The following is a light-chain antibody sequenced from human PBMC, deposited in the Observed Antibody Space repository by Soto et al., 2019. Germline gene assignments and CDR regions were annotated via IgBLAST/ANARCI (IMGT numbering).Light chain of an antibody. CDR3: QQANSFPFT. CDR1: QIINKW. CDR2: AAS. V-gene: IGKV1-12*02. J-gene: IGKJ3*01. Sequence: DLQMTQSPSSVSASVGDRVTITCRASQIINKWLAWYQQKPGKAPTLLIYAASTFQSGVPSRFSGSGSGSDFTLTISSLQPEDFATYYCQQANSFPFTFGPGTKVDIK.